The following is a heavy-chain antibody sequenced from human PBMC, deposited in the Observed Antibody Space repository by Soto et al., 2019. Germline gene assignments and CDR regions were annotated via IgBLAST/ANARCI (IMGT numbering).Heavy chain of an antibody. Sequence: SQTLSLTFAISGDSVSSNSSAWNCISQSPSRGLEWLGRTYYRSKWYNDYAVSVKSRITINPDTSKNQFSLQLNSVTPEDTAVYYCARELLWFGEGRYGMDVWGQGTTVTVSS. J-gene: IGHJ6*02. CDR3: ARELLWFGEGRYGMDV. CDR1: GDSVSSNSSA. D-gene: IGHD3-10*01. CDR2: TYYRSKWYN. V-gene: IGHV6-1*01.